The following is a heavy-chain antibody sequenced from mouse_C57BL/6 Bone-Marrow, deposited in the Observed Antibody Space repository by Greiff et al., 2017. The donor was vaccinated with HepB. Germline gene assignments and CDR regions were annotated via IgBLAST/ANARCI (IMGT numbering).Heavy chain of an antibody. Sequence: QVQLKQSGAELVRPGASVTLSCKASGYTFTDYEMHWVKQTPVHGLEWIGAIDPETGGTAYNQKFKGKAILTADKSSSTAYMELRSLTSEDSAVYYCTLLTTVSYWYFDVWGTGTTVTVSS. CDR3: TLLTTVSYWYFDV. CDR1: GYTFTDYE. D-gene: IGHD1-1*01. CDR2: IDPETGGT. V-gene: IGHV1-15*01. J-gene: IGHJ1*03.